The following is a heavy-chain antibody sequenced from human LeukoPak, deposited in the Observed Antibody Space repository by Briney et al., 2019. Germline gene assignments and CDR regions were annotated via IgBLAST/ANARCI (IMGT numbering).Heavy chain of an antibody. CDR3: AIGGDSTTSCYRCFDY. CDR2: IYPDDSDT. V-gene: IGHV5-51*01. J-gene: IGHJ4*02. D-gene: IGHD2-2*02. CDR1: GYRFTNYW. Sequence: GESLKISCKGSGYRFTNYWIGWVRQMPGKGLEWMGLIYPDDSDTRYSPSFQGQVTISADKSISTAYLQWSSLKALDTAMYYCAIGGDSTTSCYRCFDYWGQGTLVTVSS.